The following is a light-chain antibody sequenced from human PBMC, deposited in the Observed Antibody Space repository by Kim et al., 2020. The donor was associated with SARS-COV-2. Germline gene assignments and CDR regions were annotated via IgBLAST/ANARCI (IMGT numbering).Light chain of an antibody. CDR3: QAWDSSTAV. J-gene: IGLJ3*02. Sequence: SYELTQPPSVSVSPGQTASITCSGDKWGDKYACWYQQKPGQSPVMVIYQDSKRPSGIPERFSGSNSGNTATLTISGTQAMDEADYYGQAWDSSTAVFGGG. CDR2: QDS. V-gene: IGLV3-1*01. CDR1: KWGDKY.